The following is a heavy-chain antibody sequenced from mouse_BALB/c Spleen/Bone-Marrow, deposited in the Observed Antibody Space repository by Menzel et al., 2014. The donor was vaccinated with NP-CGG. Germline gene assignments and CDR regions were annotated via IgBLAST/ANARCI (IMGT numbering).Heavy chain of an antibody. CDR3: ARQGYYGKGDY. Sequence: DVQLVESGGGLVQPGGSLKLSCAASGFDFSRYWMSWVRQAPGKGLEWIGEINPDSSTINYTPSLKDEFIISRDNAKNTLYLQMSKVRSEDTALYYCARQGYYGKGDYWGQGTTLTVSS. V-gene: IGHV4-1*02. J-gene: IGHJ2*01. CDR2: INPDSSTI. D-gene: IGHD2-1*01. CDR1: GFDFSRYW.